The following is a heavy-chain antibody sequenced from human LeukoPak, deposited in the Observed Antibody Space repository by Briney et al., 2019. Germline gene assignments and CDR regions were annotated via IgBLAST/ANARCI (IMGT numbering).Heavy chain of an antibody. Sequence: ASVKVSCKASGYTFTSYAMHWVRQAPGQGLEWMGRINPNSGGTNYAQKFQGRVTMTRDTSISTAYMELSRLRSDDTAVYYCALGYYYYYGMDVWGQGTTVTVSS. CDR2: INPNSGGT. CDR3: ALGYYYYYGMDV. J-gene: IGHJ6*02. CDR1: GYTFTSYA. V-gene: IGHV1-2*06.